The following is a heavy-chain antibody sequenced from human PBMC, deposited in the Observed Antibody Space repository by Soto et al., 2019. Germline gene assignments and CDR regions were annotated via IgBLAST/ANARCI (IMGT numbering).Heavy chain of an antibody. V-gene: IGHV3-33*01. CDR3: AXQRTDILTGLRWNGMDV. J-gene: IGHJ6*01. CDR2: VWYDGSNK. D-gene: IGHD3-9*01. CDR1: TCTSSSYA. Sequence: GVSMRLSCPAATCTSSSYAMHWVRQAQDKGLGWEGVVWYDGSNKYYADSVKGRLTISRDNSKNTLYLQMNSDRTKDTAVYYCAXQRTDILTGLRWNGMDVWGQGTTVTVSS.